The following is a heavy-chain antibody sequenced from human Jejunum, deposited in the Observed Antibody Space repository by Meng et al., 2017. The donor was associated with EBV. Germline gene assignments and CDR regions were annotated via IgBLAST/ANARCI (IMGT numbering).Heavy chain of an antibody. CDR1: GDSVSSNSAA. D-gene: IGHD1-1*01. CDR2: TYYRSKWYN. Sequence: HVQLQQLGPGVVKPSQTLSLTCSTSGDSVSSNSAAWNWIRQSPSRGLEWLGRTYYRSKWYNDYAQSVKSRLTINPDTSKNQFSLQLNSVTPEDTAVYFCARETTGGYYFDYWGQGTLVTVSS. J-gene: IGHJ4*02. CDR3: ARETTGGYYFDY. V-gene: IGHV6-1*01.